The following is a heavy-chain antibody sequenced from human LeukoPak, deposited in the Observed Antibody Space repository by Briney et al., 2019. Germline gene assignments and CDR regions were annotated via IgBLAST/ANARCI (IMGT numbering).Heavy chain of an antibody. Sequence: KSGGSLRLSCAGSGFSFGPHAMSWIRQPPGKGLEWIEYIYYSGSTNYNPSLKSRVTISVDTSKNQFSLKLSSVTAADTAVYYCARGHDLYYYDSSGYSPGFPDYWGQGTLVTVSS. D-gene: IGHD3-22*01. J-gene: IGHJ4*02. V-gene: IGHV4-59*11. CDR1: GFSFGPHA. CDR3: ARGHDLYYYDSSGYSPGFPDY. CDR2: IYYSGST.